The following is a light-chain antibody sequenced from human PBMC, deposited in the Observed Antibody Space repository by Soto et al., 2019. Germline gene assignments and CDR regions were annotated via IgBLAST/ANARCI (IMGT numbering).Light chain of an antibody. V-gene: IGKV1-5*01. CDR2: DVS. J-gene: IGKJ2*01. CDR3: QHYNNWPHT. CDR1: QSISYR. Sequence: DIQMTQSPSTLSQSLGDRVTITCRASQSISYRLAWYQQKPGKAPKLLIYDVSSLESGVPSRFSGSGSGTEFTLTISSLQSEDFAVYYCQHYNNWPHTFGQGTKVDI.